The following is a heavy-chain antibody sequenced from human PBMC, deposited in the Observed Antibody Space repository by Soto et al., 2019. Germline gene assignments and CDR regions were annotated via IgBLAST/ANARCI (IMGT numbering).Heavy chain of an antibody. CDR1: GYNFTSYG. J-gene: IGHJ3*02. D-gene: IGHD6-19*01. CDR2: ISPHNDRT. Sequence: QVQLVQSGADVTKPGASVKVSCKASGYNFTSYGISWVRQAPGQGLEWMGWISPHNDRTKYARRFQDRVTRTTETPTSTVYMELGSLRSDDTAVYYCARDLYYSSGRYFDHDAFDIWGQGTVVTVSS. V-gene: IGHV1-18*01. CDR3: ARDLYYSSGRYFDHDAFDI.